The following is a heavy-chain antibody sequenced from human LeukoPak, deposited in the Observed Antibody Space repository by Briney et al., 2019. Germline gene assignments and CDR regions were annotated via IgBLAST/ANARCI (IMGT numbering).Heavy chain of an antibody. CDR1: GYSISSGYY. Sequence: SETLSLTCTVSGYSISSGYYWGWIRQPPGKGLEWIGSIYHSGSTYYNPSLKSRVTISVDTSKNQFSLKLSSVTAADTAVYYCARRGVPAATRWFDPWGQGTLVTVSS. CDR3: ARRGVPAATRWFDP. V-gene: IGHV4-38-2*02. CDR2: IYHSGST. J-gene: IGHJ5*02. D-gene: IGHD2-2*01.